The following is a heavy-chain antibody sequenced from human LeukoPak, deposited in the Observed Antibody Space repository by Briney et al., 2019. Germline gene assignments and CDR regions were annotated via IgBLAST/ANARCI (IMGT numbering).Heavy chain of an antibody. J-gene: IGHJ4*02. D-gene: IGHD3-16*01. CDR2: INHSGST. Sequence: SEALSLTCAVYGGSFSGYYWSWIRQPPGKGLEWIGEINHSGSTNYNPSLKSRVTISVDTSKNQFSLKLSSVTAADTAVYYCASPRGYWGQGTLVTVSS. CDR3: ASPRGY. V-gene: IGHV4-34*01. CDR1: GGSFSGYY.